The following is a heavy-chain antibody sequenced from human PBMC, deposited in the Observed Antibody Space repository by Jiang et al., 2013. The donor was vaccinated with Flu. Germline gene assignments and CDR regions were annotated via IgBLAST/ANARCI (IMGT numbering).Heavy chain of an antibody. J-gene: IGHJ5*02. Sequence: KPTQTLTLTCTFSGFSLSTSGVGVGWIRQPPGKALEWLALIYWNDDKRYSPSLKSRLTITKDTSKNQVVLTMTNMDPVDTATYYCAHRPWFAAAAPQNWFDPWGQGTLVTVSS. V-gene: IGHV2-5*01. CDR2: IYWNDDK. CDR1: GFSLSTSGVG. D-gene: IGHD6-13*01. CDR3: AHRPWFAAAAPQNWFDP.